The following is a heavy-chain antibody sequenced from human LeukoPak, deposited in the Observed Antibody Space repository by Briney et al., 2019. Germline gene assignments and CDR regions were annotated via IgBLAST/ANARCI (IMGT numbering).Heavy chain of an antibody. V-gene: IGHV1-18*01. J-gene: IGHJ3*02. CDR3: ARSLTYYDRVDDAFDI. CDR2: ISAYNGNT. Sequence: ASVKVSCKASGYTFTSYGISWVRQAPGQGLEWMGWISAYNGNTNYAQKLQGRVTMTTDTSTSTAYMELRSLRSDDTAVYYCARSLTYYDRVDDAFDIWGQGHNGHRLF. D-gene: IGHD3-22*01. CDR1: GYTFTSYG.